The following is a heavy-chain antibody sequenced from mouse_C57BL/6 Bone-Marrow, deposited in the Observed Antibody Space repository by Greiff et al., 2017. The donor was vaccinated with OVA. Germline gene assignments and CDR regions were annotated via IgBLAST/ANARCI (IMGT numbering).Heavy chain of an antibody. J-gene: IGHJ2*01. V-gene: IGHV1-69*01. CDR1: GYTFTSYW. CDR3: ARSLGDYFDY. D-gene: IGHD4-1*01. CDR2: IDPSDSYT. Sequence: QVQLQQPGAELVMPGASVKLSCKASGYTFTSYWMHWVKQRPGQGLEWIGEIDPSDSYTNYNQKFKGKSTLTVDKSSSTAYMQLSSLTSEDSAVYYCARSLGDYFDYGGQGTTLTVSS.